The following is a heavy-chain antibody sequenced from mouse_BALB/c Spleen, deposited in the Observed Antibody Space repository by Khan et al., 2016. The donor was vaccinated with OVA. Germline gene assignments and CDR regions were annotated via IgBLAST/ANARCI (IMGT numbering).Heavy chain of an antibody. D-gene: IGHD6-2*01. CDR1: GFSLTNYG. V-gene: IGHV2-6-1*01. CDR3: CRKTHYHYNIMDY. CDR2: IWSDGST. J-gene: IGHJ4*01. Sequence: QVQLKESGPGLVAPSQSLSITCTISGFSLTNYGVHWVRQPPGKGLEWLVVIWSDGSTTYNSPLKSRLTISKDNSKSQVFLKMNSLQTDDTAMYFLCRKTHYHYNIMDYWGQGTSVTVSS.